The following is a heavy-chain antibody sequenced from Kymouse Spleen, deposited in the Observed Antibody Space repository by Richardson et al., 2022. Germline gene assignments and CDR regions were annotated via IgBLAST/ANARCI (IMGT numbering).Heavy chain of an antibody. CDR2: ISWNSGSI. V-gene: IGHV3-9*01. CDR1: GFTFDDYA. CDR3: AKDIFTMVRGVIIRL*L. Sequence: EVQLVESGGGLVQPGRSLRLSCAASGFTFDDYAMHWVRQAPGKGLEWVSGISWNSGSIGYADSVKGRFTISRDNAKNSLYLQMNSLRAEDTALYYCAKDIFTMVRGVIIRL*LLGPGNPGHRLL. J-gene: IGHJ4*02. D-gene: IGHD3-10*01.